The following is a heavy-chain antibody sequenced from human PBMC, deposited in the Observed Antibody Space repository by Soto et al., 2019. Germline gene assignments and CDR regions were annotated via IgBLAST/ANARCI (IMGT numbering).Heavy chain of an antibody. Sequence: GGSLRLSCAASGFTFSSYGMHWGRPAPGKGLEWVAVIWYDGSNKYYADSVKGRFTISRDNSKNTLYLQMNSLRAEDTAVYYCARDAGFGYGRHMDVWGKGTTVTVSS. CDR2: IWYDGSNK. D-gene: IGHD5-12*01. J-gene: IGHJ6*03. CDR3: ARDAGFGYGRHMDV. V-gene: IGHV3-33*01. CDR1: GFTFSSYG.